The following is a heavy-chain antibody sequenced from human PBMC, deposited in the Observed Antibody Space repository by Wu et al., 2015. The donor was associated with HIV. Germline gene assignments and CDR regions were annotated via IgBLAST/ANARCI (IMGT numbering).Heavy chain of an antibody. CDR2: INPNRGGT. J-gene: IGHJ3*02. Sequence: QVQLLQSGAEVKKPGASVMVSCKASGYTFTDYYIYWVRQAPGQGPEWMGWINPNRGGTKYAQKFQGRVTMTRDTSISTAYIELGGLTSDDTAVYYCARDELFRVDDAFDMWGQGTMVTVSS. CDR1: GYTFTDYY. D-gene: IGHD2-15*01. CDR3: ARDELFRVDDAFDM. V-gene: IGHV1-2*02.